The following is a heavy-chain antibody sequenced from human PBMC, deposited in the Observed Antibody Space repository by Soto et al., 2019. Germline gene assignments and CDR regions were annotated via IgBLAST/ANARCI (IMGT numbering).Heavy chain of an antibody. CDR2: IYYSGST. J-gene: IGHJ5*02. CDR3: AREGYCLGSYFGVFFGRANNWFDP. V-gene: IGHV4-31*03. Sequence: NPSETLSLTCTVSGGSISSGGYYWSRIRQHPGKGLEWIGYIYYSGSTYYNPSLKSRVTISVDTSKNQFTLKLSSVTAADTAVYYCAREGYCLGSYFGVFFGRANNWFDPCGQGTLVTVSS. D-gene: IGHD3-10*01. CDR1: GGSISSGGYY.